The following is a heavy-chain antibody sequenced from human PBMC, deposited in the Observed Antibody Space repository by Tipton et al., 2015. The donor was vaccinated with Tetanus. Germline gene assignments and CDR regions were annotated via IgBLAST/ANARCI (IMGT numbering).Heavy chain of an antibody. V-gene: IGHV4-39*07. Sequence: TLSLTCTVSGGSISSSSYYWGWIRQPPGKGLEWIGDISHSGTTAYNPSLKSRVTMSVDTSKNQFSLRLNSVTAADTAVYYCARMQRYGMDVWGQGTTVTVSS. CDR3: ARMQRYGMDV. J-gene: IGHJ6*02. CDR2: ISHSGTT. D-gene: IGHD6-25*01. CDR1: GGSISSSSYY.